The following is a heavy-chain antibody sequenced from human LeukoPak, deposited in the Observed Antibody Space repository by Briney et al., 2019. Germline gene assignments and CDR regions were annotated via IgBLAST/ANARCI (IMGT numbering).Heavy chain of an antibody. Sequence: ASVKVSCKAPGGTFSSYAISWVRQAPGQGLEWMGRIIPIFGTANYAQKFQGRVTITTDESTSTAYMELSSLRSEDTAVYYCATARGDTVTTSWFDPWGQGTLVTVSS. V-gene: IGHV1-69*05. CDR3: ATARGDTVTTSWFDP. D-gene: IGHD4-17*01. J-gene: IGHJ5*02. CDR1: GGTFSSYA. CDR2: IIPIFGTA.